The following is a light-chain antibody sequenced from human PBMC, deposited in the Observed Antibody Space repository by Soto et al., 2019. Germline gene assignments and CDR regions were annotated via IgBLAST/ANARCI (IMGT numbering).Light chain of an antibody. CDR3: QQYGSSPPSVT. J-gene: IGKJ5*01. CDR2: GIS. V-gene: IGKV3-20*01. Sequence: EIVLTHSPGTLSLSPGERATLSCIASQSISSSYLAWYQQKPGQAPRLLIYGISSRATGIPDRFSGSGSGTDFTLTISSLEPEDFAVYYCQQYGSSPPSVTFGQGTRLEIK. CDR1: QSISSSY.